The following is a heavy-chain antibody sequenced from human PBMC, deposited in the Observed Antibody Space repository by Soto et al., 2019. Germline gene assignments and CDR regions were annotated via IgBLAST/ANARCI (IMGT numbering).Heavy chain of an antibody. D-gene: IGHD3-16*02. J-gene: IGHJ4*02. V-gene: IGHV1-69*02. CDR3: AGRIIDRDGNKDY. Sequence: QVQLVQSGAEVKKPGSSVKVSCKASGGTFSSYTSSWVRQAPGQGLEWMVRIIPILGIANYAQKFQGRVTITADKSTSTAYMELSSRRYEDTAVYYCAGRIIDRDGNKDYWGQGTLVTVSS. CDR2: IIPILGIA. CDR1: GGTFSSYT.